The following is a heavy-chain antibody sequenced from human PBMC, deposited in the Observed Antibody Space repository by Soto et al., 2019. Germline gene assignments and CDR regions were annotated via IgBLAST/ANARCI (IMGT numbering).Heavy chain of an antibody. J-gene: IGHJ6*02. CDR1: GFNFHWYW. D-gene: IGHD6-19*01. V-gene: IGHV3-9*01. CDR3: AKDGGSGWDYYYYYGMDV. CDR2: ISWNSGSI. Sequence: GGSLRLSCAASGFNFHWYWMSWVRQAPGKGLEWVSGISWNSGSIGYADSVKGRFTISRDNAKNSLYLQMNSLRAEDTALYYCAKDGGSGWDYYYYYGMDVWGQGTTVTVSS.